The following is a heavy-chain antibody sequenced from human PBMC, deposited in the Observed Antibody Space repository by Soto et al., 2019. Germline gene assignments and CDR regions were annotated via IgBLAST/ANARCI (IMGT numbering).Heavy chain of an antibody. V-gene: IGHV3-20*04. J-gene: IGHJ4*02. CDR3: ARDGPFAGTDFDY. CDR2: INWNGGST. D-gene: IGHD2-21*01. Sequence: EVQLVESGGGVVLPGGSLRLSCAASGFTFDAYGMSWVRQAPGKGLEWVSGINWNGGSTGYADAVKGRFTLSRDNANNSLYLQMNSLRAEDTALYYCARDGPFAGTDFDYWGQGTLVTVSS. CDR1: GFTFDAYG.